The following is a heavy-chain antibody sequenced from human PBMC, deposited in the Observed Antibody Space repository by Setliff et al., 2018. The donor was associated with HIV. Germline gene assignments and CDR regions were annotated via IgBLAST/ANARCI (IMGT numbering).Heavy chain of an antibody. CDR2: TNPNSGDT. CDR3: AREYDVLTGYYISAFDI. CDR1: GYTFTGHF. D-gene: IGHD3-9*01. V-gene: IGHV1-2*06. Sequence: ASVKVSCKASGYTFTGHFIHWVRQAPGQGLEWVGRTNPNSGDTNFAQRFQGRITMTRDTSISTAYLDLNRLRSDDTAVYYCAREYDVLTGYYISAFDIWGQGTMVTVSS. J-gene: IGHJ3*02.